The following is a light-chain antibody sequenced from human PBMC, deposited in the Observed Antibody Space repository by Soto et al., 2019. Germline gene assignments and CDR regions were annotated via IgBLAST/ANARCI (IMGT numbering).Light chain of an antibody. V-gene: IGKV3-20*01. CDR3: QQYATSPPT. Sequence: EIVLTQSPGTVSLSPGERATLSCRASQSISSSYLAWYQQKPGQAPRLLIYGASSRATGIPDRFSGSGSGTDFTLTVSRLELEDFAVYYCQQYATSPPTFGGGTKVEI. J-gene: IGKJ4*01. CDR1: QSISSSY. CDR2: GAS.